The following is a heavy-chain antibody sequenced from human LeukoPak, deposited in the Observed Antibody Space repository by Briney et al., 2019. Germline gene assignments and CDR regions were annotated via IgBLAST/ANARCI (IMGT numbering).Heavy chain of an antibody. CDR2: VYYGGDT. CDR1: GSSISGFY. V-gene: IGHV4-59*12. D-gene: IGHD4/OR15-4a*01. Sequence: SETLSLTCTVSGSSISGFYRSWIRQSPNKGLEWLGYVYYGGDTNYNPSLSGRVSISLDASQDQFSLTLDSVTAADTARYFCARENDFGDSFDYWGQGTLVTVPS. CDR3: ARENDFGDSFDY. J-gene: IGHJ4*02.